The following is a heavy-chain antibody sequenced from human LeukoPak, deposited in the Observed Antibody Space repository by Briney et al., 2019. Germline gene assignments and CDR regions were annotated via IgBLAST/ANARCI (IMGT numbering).Heavy chain of an antibody. V-gene: IGHV4-39*01. CDR2: IYYSGST. CDR3: ARQGEYSSSSYWFDP. D-gene: IGHD6-6*01. J-gene: IGHJ5*02. Sequence: PSETLSLTCTVSGGSISSSSYYWGWIRQPPGKGLEWIGSIYYSGSTYYNPSLKSRVTISVDTSKNQSSLKLSSVTAADTAVYYCARQGEYSSSSYWFDPWGQGTLVTVSS. CDR1: GGSISSSSYY.